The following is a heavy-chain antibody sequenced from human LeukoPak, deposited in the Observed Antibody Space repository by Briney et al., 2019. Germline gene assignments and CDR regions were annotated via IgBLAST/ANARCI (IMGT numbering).Heavy chain of an antibody. J-gene: IGHJ5*02. CDR3: ARRGPYFYDGRKGTLAP. CDR2: IYYSGRT. D-gene: IGHD2/OR15-2a*01. CDR1: GGSISIGSFS. Sequence: PSQTLSLTRTVSGGSISIGSFSWGWIRQPPGKGQEWIANIYYSGRTYSNPSLKSRVYISVDTSKNQLSLNLSSLTAAGTAFYYRARRGPYFYDGRKGTLAPWGQGTVVTV. V-gene: IGHV4-39*01.